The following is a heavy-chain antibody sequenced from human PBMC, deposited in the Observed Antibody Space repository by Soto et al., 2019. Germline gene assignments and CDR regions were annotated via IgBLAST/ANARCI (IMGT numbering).Heavy chain of an antibody. CDR1: GYTFTSYG. V-gene: IGHV1-18*01. CDR2: ISAYNGNT. Sequence: ASVKVSCKASGYTFTSYGISWVRQAPGQGPEWMGWISAYNGNTNYAQKLQGRVTMTTDTSTSTAYMELRSLRSDDTAVYYCARGSYDFWSGDYGMDVWGQGTTVTVSS. CDR3: ARGSYDFWSGDYGMDV. D-gene: IGHD3-3*01. J-gene: IGHJ6*02.